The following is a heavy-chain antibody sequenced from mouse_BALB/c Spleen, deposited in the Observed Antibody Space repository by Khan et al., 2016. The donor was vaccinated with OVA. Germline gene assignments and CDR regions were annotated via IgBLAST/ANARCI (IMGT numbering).Heavy chain of an antibody. J-gene: IGHJ3*01. CDR2: IYPGSGHT. CDR3: ARNHGSSWFAY. V-gene: IGHV1-77*01. CDR1: GYTFTDYD. Sequence: QVQLQQSGPELVKPGASVKMSCKASGYTFTDYDITWVKQRTGQGLEWIGEIYPGSGHTYYNEKVKDRATMTADKSSNTAYMQLSSLTSEDSAVYFCARNHGSSWFAYWGQGTLVTVS. D-gene: IGHD1-1*01.